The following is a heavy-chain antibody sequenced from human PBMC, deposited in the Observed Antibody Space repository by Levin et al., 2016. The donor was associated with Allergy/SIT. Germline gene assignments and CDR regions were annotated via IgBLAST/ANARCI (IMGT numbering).Heavy chain of an antibody. Sequence: GESLKISCAASGFTFSSYGMHWVRQAPGKGLEWVAVISYDGSNKYYADSVKGRFTISRDNSKNTLYLQMNSLRAEDTAVYYCAKDIVPGIYWGQGTLVTVSS. V-gene: IGHV3-30*18. D-gene: IGHD2-15*01. CDR2: ISYDGSNK. J-gene: IGHJ4*02. CDR3: AKDIVPGIY. CDR1: GFTFSSYG.